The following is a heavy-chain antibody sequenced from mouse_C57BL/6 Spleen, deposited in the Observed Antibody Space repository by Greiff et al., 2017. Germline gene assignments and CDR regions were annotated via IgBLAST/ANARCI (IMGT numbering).Heavy chain of an antibody. Sequence: VHVKQSGAELVKPGASVKLSCTASGFNIKDYYMHWVKQRTEQGLEWIGRIDPEDGETKYAPKFQGKATITADTSSNTAYLQLSSLTSEDTAVYYCARSRGDYYGSPDYWGQGTTLTVSS. J-gene: IGHJ2*01. CDR1: GFNIKDYY. CDR3: ARSRGDYYGSPDY. D-gene: IGHD1-1*01. CDR2: IDPEDGET. V-gene: IGHV14-2*01.